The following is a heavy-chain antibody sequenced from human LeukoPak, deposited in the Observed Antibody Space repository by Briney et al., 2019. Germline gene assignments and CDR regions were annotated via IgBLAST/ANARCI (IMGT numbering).Heavy chain of an antibody. CDR1: GVSINNYY. Sequence: SETLSFTCTVSGVSINNYYWSWIRQPPGKGLEGMGYIYYSVSTNYNPSIKSRVSISVDTSKNHFSLRLSSVTAADTAVYYCARVYNGDYGFDYWGQGTLVTVSS. CDR3: ARVYNGDYGFDY. J-gene: IGHJ4*02. V-gene: IGHV4-59*01. CDR2: IYYSVST. D-gene: IGHD4-17*01.